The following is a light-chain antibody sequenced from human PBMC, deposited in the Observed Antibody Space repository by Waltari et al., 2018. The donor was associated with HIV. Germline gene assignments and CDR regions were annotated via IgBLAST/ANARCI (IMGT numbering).Light chain of an antibody. J-gene: IGKJ2*01. V-gene: IGKV1-9*01. CDR2: SAS. Sequence: DIQLTQSPSFLSASVGDRVTITCRASQDISRFLAWYQQRPGKAPKLILFSASILESGVPSRFSGSGSGTEFTLTISSLQPEDCASYYCQQLNSWAFGQGTKVEI. CDR3: QQLNSWA. CDR1: QDISRF.